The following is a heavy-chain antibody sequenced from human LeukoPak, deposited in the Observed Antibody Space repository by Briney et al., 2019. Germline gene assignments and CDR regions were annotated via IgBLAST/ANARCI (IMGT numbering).Heavy chain of an antibody. CDR2: INPSGGST. CDR3: AREIGPIQLHLWSSAFDL. Sequence: ASVKVSCKASGYTFTSYYMYWVRQAPGQGLEWMGIINPSGGSTSYAQKFQGRITMTRDTSTSTVYMELSSLRSEDTAVYYCAREIGPIQLHLWSSAFDLWGQGTLVTVSS. D-gene: IGHD5-18*01. V-gene: IGHV1-46*01. CDR1: GYTFTSYY. J-gene: IGHJ4*02.